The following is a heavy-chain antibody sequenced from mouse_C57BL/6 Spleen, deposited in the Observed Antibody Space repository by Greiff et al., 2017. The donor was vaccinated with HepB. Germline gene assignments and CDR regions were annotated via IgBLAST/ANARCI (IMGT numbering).Heavy chain of an antibody. J-gene: IGHJ1*03. CDR2: IWSGGST. D-gene: IGHD1-1*01. CDR1: GFSLTSYG. V-gene: IGHV2-2*01. CDR3: ARDTTVVATGHWYFDV. Sequence: VKLQESGPGLVQPSQSLSITCTVSGFSLTSYGVHWVRQSPGKGLEWLGVIWSGGSTDYNAAFISRLSISKDNSKSQVFFKMNSLQADDTAIYYCARDTTVVATGHWYFDVWGTGTTVTVSS.